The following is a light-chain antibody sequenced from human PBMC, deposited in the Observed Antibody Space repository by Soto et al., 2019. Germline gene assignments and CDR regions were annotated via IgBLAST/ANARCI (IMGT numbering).Light chain of an antibody. V-gene: IGLV2-8*01. CDR3: SSYAGSNTPDV. CDR2: EVD. Sequence: QSALTQPPSASGSPGQSVTISCTGTSSDVGGYNYVSWYQQHPGKAPKLMIYEVDKRPSGVPDRFSGSKSGNTASLTVSGLQAEDEADYYCSSYAGSNTPDVFGTGTKVTVL. CDR1: SSDVGGYNY. J-gene: IGLJ1*01.